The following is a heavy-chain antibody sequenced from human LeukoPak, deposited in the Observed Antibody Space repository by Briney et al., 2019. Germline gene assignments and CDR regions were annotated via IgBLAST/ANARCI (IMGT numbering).Heavy chain of an antibody. Sequence: SETLSLTCAVYGASFSGYYWSWIRQPPGKGLEWIGEINHSGSTNYNPSLKSRVTISVDTSKNQFSLKLSSVTAADTAVYYCARGHIILDYWGQGTLVTVSS. CDR2: INHSGST. J-gene: IGHJ4*02. CDR1: GASFSGYY. V-gene: IGHV4-34*01. CDR3: ARGHIILDY. D-gene: IGHD3-3*01.